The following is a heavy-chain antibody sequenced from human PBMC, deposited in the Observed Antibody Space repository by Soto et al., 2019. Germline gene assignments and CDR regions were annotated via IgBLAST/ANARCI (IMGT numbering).Heavy chain of an antibody. Sequence: KPSETLSLTCTVSGGSISSYYWSWIRQPPGKGLEWIGYIYYSGSTNYNPSLKSRVTISVDTSKNQFSLKLSSVTAADTAVYYCARDLGVPAAIHGSYNWFDPWGQGTLVTVSS. CDR3: ARDLGVPAAIHGSYNWFDP. D-gene: IGHD2-2*02. CDR1: GGSISSYY. CDR2: IYYSGST. J-gene: IGHJ5*02. V-gene: IGHV4-59*01.